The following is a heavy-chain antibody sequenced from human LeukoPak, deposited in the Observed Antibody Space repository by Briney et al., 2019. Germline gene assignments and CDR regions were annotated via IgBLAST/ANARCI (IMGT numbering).Heavy chain of an antibody. V-gene: IGHV4-59*01. D-gene: IGHD6-13*01. CDR2: IYYSGST. CDR1: GGSISSYY. J-gene: IGHJ4*02. Sequence: SETLSLTCTVSGGSISSYYWSWIRQPPGKGLEWIGYIYYSGSTDYNPSLKSRVTISVDTSRNQFSLRLSSVTAADTAVYYCARVTGYMTEDFFDYWGQGTLVTVSS. CDR3: ARVTGYMTEDFFDY.